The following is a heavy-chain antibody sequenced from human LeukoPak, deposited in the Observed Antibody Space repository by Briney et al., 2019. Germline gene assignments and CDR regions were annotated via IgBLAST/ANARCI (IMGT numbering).Heavy chain of an antibody. CDR1: GTSISRSAYY. CDR2: TYYSGST. J-gene: IGHJ4*02. Sequence: SETLSLTCSVSGTSISRSAYYWSWIRQHPGKGLECIGFTYYSGSTHYNPSLESRVTISVDTSKNQLSLKLNSVTAADTAVYYCVVGSYPLEYWGQGALVTVSS. V-gene: IGHV4-31*03. CDR3: VVGSYPLEY. D-gene: IGHD1-26*01.